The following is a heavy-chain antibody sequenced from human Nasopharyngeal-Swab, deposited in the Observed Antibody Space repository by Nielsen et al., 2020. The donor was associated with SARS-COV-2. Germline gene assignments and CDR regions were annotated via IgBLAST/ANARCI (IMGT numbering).Heavy chain of an antibody. CDR2: INTNTGNP. CDR3: ARDLVGLGYY. D-gene: IGHD2-2*01. V-gene: IGHV7-4-1*02. Sequence: ASVKVSCKTCGYTFTNYAMNWVRQAPGQGLEWMGWINTNTGNPMYAQGFTGRFVFSLDTSVSTAYLQISSLKAEDTAVYYCARDLVGLGYYWGQGTLVTVSS. J-gene: IGHJ4*02. CDR1: GYTFTNYA.